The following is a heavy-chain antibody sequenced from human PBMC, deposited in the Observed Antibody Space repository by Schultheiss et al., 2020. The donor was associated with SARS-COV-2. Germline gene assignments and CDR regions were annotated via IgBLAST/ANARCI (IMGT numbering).Heavy chain of an antibody. CDR2: INHSGST. CDR1: GGSFSGYY. Sequence: SETLSLTCAVYGGSFSGYYWSWIRQHPGKGLEWIGEINHSGSTNYNPSLKSRVTISVDTSKNQFSLKLSSVTAADTAVYYCARDRRYRSTTSAFDIWGQGTMVTVSS. J-gene: IGHJ3*02. CDR3: ARDRRYRSTTSAFDI. D-gene: IGHD2-2*01. V-gene: IGHV4-34*01.